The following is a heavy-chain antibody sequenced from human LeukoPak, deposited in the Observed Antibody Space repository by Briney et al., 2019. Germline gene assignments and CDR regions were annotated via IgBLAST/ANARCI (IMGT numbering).Heavy chain of an antibody. J-gene: IGHJ4*02. D-gene: IGHD6-13*01. V-gene: IGHV6-1*01. Sequence: SQTLSLTCAVSGDSVSSNSAAWNWIRQSPSRGLEWLGRTYYRSKWYNDYAVSVKSRITINPDTSKNQCSVQLNSVTPEDTGVYYCERDSSGAAAVYYFDYWGQGTLVSVSS. CDR3: ERDSSGAAAVYYFDY. CDR1: GDSVSSNSAA. CDR2: TYYRSKWYN.